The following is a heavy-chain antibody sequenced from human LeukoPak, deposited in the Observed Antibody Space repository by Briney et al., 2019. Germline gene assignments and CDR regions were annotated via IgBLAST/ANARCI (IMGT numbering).Heavy chain of an antibody. D-gene: IGHD6-13*01. J-gene: IGHJ5*02. CDR3: ARGLGSSWYYWFDP. Sequence: VASVKVSCKASGYTFTSYDINWVRQATGQGLEWMGWMNPNSGNTDYAQKFQGRVTMTRNTSISTAYMELSSLRSEDTAVYYCARGLGSSWYYWFDPWGQGTLVTVSS. CDR1: GYTFTSYD. V-gene: IGHV1-8*01. CDR2: MNPNSGNT.